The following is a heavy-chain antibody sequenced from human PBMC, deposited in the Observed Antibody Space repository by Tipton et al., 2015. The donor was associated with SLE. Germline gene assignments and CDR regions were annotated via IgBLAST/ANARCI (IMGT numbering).Heavy chain of an antibody. V-gene: IGHV1-18*01. J-gene: IGHJ6*02. CDR2: ISAYNGNR. Sequence: QVQLVQSGGEVQKPGASVTVSCKGSGYSFSSYGLSWVRQAPGQGLEWMGWISAYNGNRKAAQKFQCRVTMTADTSTNIAYMEVRSLRSDDTAVYYCARQAAAFNNGLDVWGQGTTV. CDR3: ARQAAAFNNGLDV. CDR1: GYSFSSYG. D-gene: IGHD6-13*01.